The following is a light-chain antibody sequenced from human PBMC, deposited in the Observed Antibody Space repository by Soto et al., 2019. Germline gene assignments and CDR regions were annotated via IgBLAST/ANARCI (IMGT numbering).Light chain of an antibody. Sequence: EILLTQSPGTLSWSPGERATLSWRASQSVSSIYLDWYQQKTGKAPRLLIYGASSRATGIPERLSGSGYGTDLTITISRMEHEDFEVYYCQQYGSSLITFGQGTRLEIK. CDR2: GAS. CDR1: QSVSSIY. CDR3: QQYGSSLIT. V-gene: IGKV3-20*01. J-gene: IGKJ5*01.